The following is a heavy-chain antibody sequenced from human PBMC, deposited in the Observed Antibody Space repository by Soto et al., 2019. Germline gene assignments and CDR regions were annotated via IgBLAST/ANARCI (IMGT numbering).Heavy chain of an antibody. J-gene: IGHJ4*02. CDR2: ISGSGGST. CDR3: AKDALPGLAVAVNFDY. CDR1: GFTFSSYA. D-gene: IGHD6-19*01. V-gene: IGHV3-23*01. Sequence: GGSLRLSCAASGFTFSSYAMSWVRQAPGKGLEWVSAISGSGGSTYYADSVKGRFTISRDNSKNTLYLQMNSLRAEDTAVYYCAKDALPGLAVAVNFDYWGQGTLVTVSS.